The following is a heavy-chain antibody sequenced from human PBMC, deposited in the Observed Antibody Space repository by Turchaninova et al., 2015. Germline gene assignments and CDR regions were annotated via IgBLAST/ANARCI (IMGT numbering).Heavy chain of an antibody. CDR3: ARSGYTLGATLFY. Sequence: EVQLVQSGAEVKKPGESLKISCKGSGYSFTNYWIGWVRQMPGKGLEWMGSIYPDDSDTSYSPSFQCQVTISADKAISTAYLQLSSLKASDSAMYYCARSGYTLGATLFYWGQGTLVTVSS. D-gene: IGHD6-25*01. CDR1: GYSFTNYW. V-gene: IGHV5-51*01. CDR2: IYPDDSDT. J-gene: IGHJ4*02.